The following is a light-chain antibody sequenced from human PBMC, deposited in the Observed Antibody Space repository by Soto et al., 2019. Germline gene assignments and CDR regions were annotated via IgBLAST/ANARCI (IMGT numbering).Light chain of an antibody. Sequence: DIQMTQSPSSLSASVGDRVTITCRASQSISSYLNWYQQKPGKAPKLLTYAASSLQGGVPSRFSGSGSGTDFTLTISSLQPEDFATYYCQQSYSTPQNTFGQGTKVDIK. CDR2: AAS. CDR3: QQSYSTPQNT. V-gene: IGKV1-39*01. CDR1: QSISSY. J-gene: IGKJ2*01.